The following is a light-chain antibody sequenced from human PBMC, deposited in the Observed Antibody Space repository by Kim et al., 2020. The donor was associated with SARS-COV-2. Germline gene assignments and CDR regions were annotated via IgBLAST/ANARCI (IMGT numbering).Light chain of an antibody. CDR1: SLRSYY. CDR3: SSRDSNGYVL. Sequence: SSELTQDPALSVALGQTARITCQGDSLRSYYASWYQQKPGQAPIVVISGKNNRPSGIPDRFSGSSSGNTASLTITGAQAEDEADYCCSSRDSNGYVLFGGGTKLTVL. CDR2: GKN. V-gene: IGLV3-19*01. J-gene: IGLJ2*01.